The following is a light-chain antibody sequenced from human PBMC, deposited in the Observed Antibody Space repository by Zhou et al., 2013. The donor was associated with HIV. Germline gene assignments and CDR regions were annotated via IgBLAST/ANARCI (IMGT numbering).Light chain of an antibody. V-gene: IGKV3-20*01. Sequence: EIVLTQSPGTLSLSPGERATLSCWASQSVSSNLAWYQQKPGQAPILVMYGASSRATGIPDRFSGTGSGTDFTLTISRLEAEDFAVYYCQHYGSSPPVTFGQGTRLEIK. J-gene: IGKJ5*01. CDR3: QHYGSSPPVT. CDR2: GAS. CDR1: QSVSSN.